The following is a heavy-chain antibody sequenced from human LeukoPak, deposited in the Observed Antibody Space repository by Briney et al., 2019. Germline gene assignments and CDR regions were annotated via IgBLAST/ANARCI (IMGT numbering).Heavy chain of an antibody. Sequence: PGGSLRLSCAASGFTFSSYWMSWVRQAPGKGLEWVANIKQDGSEKYYVDSVKGRFTISRDNAKNSLYLQMNGLRADDAAVYYCARDNWNRAPDSVNFDYWGQGTLVTVSS. D-gene: IGHD1-20*01. CDR2: IKQDGSEK. J-gene: IGHJ4*02. CDR1: GFTFSSYW. V-gene: IGHV3-7*01. CDR3: ARDNWNRAPDSVNFDY.